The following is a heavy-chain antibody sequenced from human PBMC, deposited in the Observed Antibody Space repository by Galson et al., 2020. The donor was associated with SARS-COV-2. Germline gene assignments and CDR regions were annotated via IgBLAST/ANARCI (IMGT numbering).Heavy chain of an antibody. Sequence: SETLSLTCTVSGGSISTSSDYWGWIRQPPVKGLEWIATISYSGSTYYNPYLKSRVMISVDKSKNQFSLRMSSVTAADTAVYYCARRKYYNYYMDVWGKGTTVTISS. V-gene: IGHV4-39*01. CDR2: ISYSGST. J-gene: IGHJ6*03. CDR1: GGSISTSSDY. CDR3: ARRKYYNYYMDV.